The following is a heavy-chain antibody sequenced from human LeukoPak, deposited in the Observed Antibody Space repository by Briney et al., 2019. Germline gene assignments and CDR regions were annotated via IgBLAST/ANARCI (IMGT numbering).Heavy chain of an antibody. CDR1: GFTFSSYA. CDR3: AKGRDYYDSSGYYQPFDY. J-gene: IGHJ4*02. CDR2: ITSGDKT. D-gene: IGHD3-22*01. Sequence: GGSLRLSCAASGFTFSSYAMSWVRQAPGKGLESVSVITSGDKTYYSDSVKGRFTIFRDNSKNTLSLQMNSLRAEDTAVYYCAKGRDYYDSSGYYQPFDYWGQGTLVTVSS. V-gene: IGHV3-23*01.